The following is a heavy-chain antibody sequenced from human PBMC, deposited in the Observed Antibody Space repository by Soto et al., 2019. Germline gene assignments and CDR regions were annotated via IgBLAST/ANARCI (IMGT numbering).Heavy chain of an antibody. CDR2: IRTKIANYAT. V-gene: IGHV3-73*02. D-gene: IGHD2-8*02. CDR3: TRRVLRAQGLDWCDP. J-gene: IGHJ5*02. CDR1: GVTVSVST. Sequence: EVQLVESGGGLVQPGGSLTLSCAASGVTVSVSTMHWLRRASGKGLEWVGRIRTKIANYATSYAASVRGRFTISSDDSKNPAYLEMTSRRAEDTAVYFCTRRVLRAQGLDWCDPWVQATLVTVSS.